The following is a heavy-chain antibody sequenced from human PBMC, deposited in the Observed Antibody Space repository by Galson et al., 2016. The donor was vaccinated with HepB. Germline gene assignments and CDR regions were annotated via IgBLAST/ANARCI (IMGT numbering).Heavy chain of an antibody. J-gene: IGHJ4*02. CDR2: IYPGDSDT. D-gene: IGHD2-15*01. V-gene: IGHV5-51*01. Sequence: QSGAEVKKTGESLKISCKASGYTFTNYWIGWVRQLPGKGLEWMGIIYPGDSDTRYSPSFQGQVTMSADTSITTAYLQWSSLKASDTAMYYCARRERRCSGGGCIPYCCDSWGQGTLVTVSS. CDR1: GYTFTNYW. CDR3: ARRERRCSGGGCIPYCCDS.